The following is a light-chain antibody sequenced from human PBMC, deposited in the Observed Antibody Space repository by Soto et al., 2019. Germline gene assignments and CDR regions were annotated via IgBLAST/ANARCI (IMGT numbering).Light chain of an antibody. CDR1: EGISSW. CDR2: DAS. V-gene: IGKV1-5*01. J-gene: IGKJ1*01. Sequence: DIQMTQSPSTLSASVGDRVTITCRASEGISSWLAWYQQKPGKAPRLLIYDASTLESGVPSRFSGSGSGTEFTLTISSLQPDDFATYYCQQYNYYSTFAQGTKVDIK. CDR3: QQYNYYST.